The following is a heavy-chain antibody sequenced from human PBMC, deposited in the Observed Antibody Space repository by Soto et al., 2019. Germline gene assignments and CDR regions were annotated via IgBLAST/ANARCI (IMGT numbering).Heavy chain of an antibody. CDR2: IYYSGST. CDR3: ARDRLNNYGDSS. V-gene: IGHV4-31*03. J-gene: IGHJ5*02. D-gene: IGHD4-17*01. CDR1: GGSISSGGYY. Sequence: QVQLQESGPGLVKPSQTLSLTCTVSGGSISSGGYYWRWIRQHPGKGLEWIGYIYYSGSTYYNPSLKSRVTISVDTSKNQFSLKLSSVTAADTAVYYCARDRLNNYGDSSWGQGTLVTVSS.